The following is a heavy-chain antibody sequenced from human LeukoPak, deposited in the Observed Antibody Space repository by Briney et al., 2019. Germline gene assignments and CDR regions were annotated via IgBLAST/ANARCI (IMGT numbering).Heavy chain of an antibody. V-gene: IGHV1-3*01. J-gene: IGHJ3*02. D-gene: IGHD3-9*01. CDR1: GYTFTSYA. CDR3: ARGDILTGYYPVNI. Sequence: ASVKVSCKASGYTFTSYAMHWVRQAPGQRLEWMGWINAGNGNTKYSQKFQGRVTMTTDTSTSTAYMELRSLRSDDTAVYYCARGDILTGYYPVNIWGQGTMVTVSS. CDR2: INAGNGNT.